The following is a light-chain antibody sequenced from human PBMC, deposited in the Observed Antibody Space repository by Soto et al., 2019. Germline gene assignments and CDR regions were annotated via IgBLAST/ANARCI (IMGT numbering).Light chain of an antibody. V-gene: IGKV1-5*03. CDR1: ETISLW. Sequence: DIQLTQSPSTLSASVGDRVTITCRASETISLWLAWYQQKPGKAPKLLMYKASTLESGVPSRFSGSGSGTEFPLSISGLQPDAFATYYCQQYDTDDWTFSQGTK. CDR2: KAS. CDR3: QQYDTDDWT. J-gene: IGKJ1*01.